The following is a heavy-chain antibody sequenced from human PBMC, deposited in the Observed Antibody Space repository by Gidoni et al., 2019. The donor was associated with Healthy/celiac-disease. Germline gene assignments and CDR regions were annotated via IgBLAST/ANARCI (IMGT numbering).Heavy chain of an antibody. Sequence: EVQLVESGGGLVQPGGSLRLSCAASGFTVSSDYMRWVRQAPGKGLEWVSVIYSGGSTYYADSVKGRFTISRHNSKNTLYLQMNSLRAEDTAVYYCARDDMYYDILTGYTRDYGMDVWGQGTTVTVSS. V-gene: IGHV3-53*04. CDR3: ARDDMYYDILTGYTRDYGMDV. D-gene: IGHD3-9*01. CDR1: GFTVSSDY. J-gene: IGHJ6*02. CDR2: IYSGGST.